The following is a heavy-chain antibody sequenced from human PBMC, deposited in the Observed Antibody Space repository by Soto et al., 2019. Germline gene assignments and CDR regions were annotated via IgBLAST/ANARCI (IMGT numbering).Heavy chain of an antibody. D-gene: IGHD3-22*01. V-gene: IGHV4-31*03. CDR1: GGSISSGGYY. Sequence: SETLSLTCTVSGGSISSGGYYWSWIRQHPGKGLEWIGYIYYSGSTYYNPSLKSRVTISVDTSKNQFSLKLSSVTAADTAVYYCARAPATYYYDSSGSTPTYYFDYWGQGTLVTVSS. CDR3: ARAPATYYYDSSGSTPTYYFDY. CDR2: IYYSGST. J-gene: IGHJ4*02.